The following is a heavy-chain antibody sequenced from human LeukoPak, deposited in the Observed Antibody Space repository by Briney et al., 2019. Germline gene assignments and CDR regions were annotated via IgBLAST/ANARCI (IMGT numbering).Heavy chain of an antibody. Sequence: GGSLRLSCAASGFSFSTFSMNWVRQAPGKGLEWISFISSSSGTIYYADSLKGRFTISRDNAKNSLYLQMDSLRAEDTAVYYCVTGTSASWGQGTLVTVSS. D-gene: IGHD2-2*01. CDR3: VTGTSAS. J-gene: IGHJ5*02. CDR1: GFSFSTFS. V-gene: IGHV3-48*04. CDR2: ISSSSGTI.